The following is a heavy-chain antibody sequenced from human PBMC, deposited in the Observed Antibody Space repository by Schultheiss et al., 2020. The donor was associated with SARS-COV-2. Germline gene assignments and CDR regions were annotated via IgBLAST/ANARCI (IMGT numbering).Heavy chain of an antibody. Sequence: SQTLSLTCAVSGYSISSGYYWGWIRQPPGKGLEWIGSIYHSGTTYYNPSLKSRVTISVDTSKNQFSLKLSSVTAADTAVYYCARDYGDYEKADYWGQGTLCNVSS. CDR1: GYSISSGYY. J-gene: IGHJ4*02. CDR3: ARDYGDYEKADY. CDR2: IYHSGTT. D-gene: IGHD4-17*01. V-gene: IGHV4-38-2*02.